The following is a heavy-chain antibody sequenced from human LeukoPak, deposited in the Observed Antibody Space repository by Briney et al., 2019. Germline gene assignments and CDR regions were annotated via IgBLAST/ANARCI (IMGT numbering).Heavy chain of an antibody. CDR2: IYYSGST. V-gene: IGHV4-39*01. Sequence: SETLSLTCSVSGGSISSSSYYWGWIRQPPGKGLEWIGSIYYSGSTYYNPSLKSRVTISVDTSKNQFSLKLSSVTAADTAVYYCARQVGVAVAGKQFDYWGQGTLVTVSS. D-gene: IGHD6-19*01. CDR1: GGSISSSSYY. J-gene: IGHJ4*02. CDR3: ARQVGVAVAGKQFDY.